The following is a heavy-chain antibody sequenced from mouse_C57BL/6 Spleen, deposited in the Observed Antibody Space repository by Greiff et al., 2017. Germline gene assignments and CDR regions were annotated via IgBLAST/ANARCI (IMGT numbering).Heavy chain of an antibody. CDR2: IYPGDGDT. Sequence: QVHVKQSGPELVKPGASVKISCKASGYAFSSSWMNWVKQRPGKGLEWIGRIYPGDGDTNYNGKFKGKATVTADKSSSTAYMQLSSLTSEDSAVYFCARWDYSSSYGYAMGYWGQVASVTVSS. D-gene: IGHD1-1*01. CDR1: GYAFSSSW. J-gene: IGHJ4*01. CDR3: ARWDYSSSYGYAMGY. V-gene: IGHV1-82*01.